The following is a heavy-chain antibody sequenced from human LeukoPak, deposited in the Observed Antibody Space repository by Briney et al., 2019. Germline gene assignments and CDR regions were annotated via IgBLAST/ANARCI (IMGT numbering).Heavy chain of an antibody. CDR2: ISNDGSNK. D-gene: IGHD5-18*01. V-gene: IGHV3-30*18. J-gene: IGHJ4*02. CDR1: GFTFSSYG. Sequence: GGSLRLSCAASGFTFSSYGMNWVRQAPGKGLEWVAFISNDGSNKYYADSVKGRFTISRDNSKNTLYLQMNSLRAEDTAVYYCAKDFRQLWSYFDYWGQGTLVTVSS. CDR3: AKDFRQLWSYFDY.